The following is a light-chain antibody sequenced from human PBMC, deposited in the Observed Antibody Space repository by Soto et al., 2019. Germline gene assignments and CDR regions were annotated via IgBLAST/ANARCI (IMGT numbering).Light chain of an antibody. CDR3: QQSYSTPHT. V-gene: IGKV1-39*01. CDR1: QSISSY. Sequence: DIQMTQSPSSLSASVGDRVTITCRASQSISSYLNWYQQKPGKAPKLLIYAASSLQSGVPSRFGGDGSGRSFTLTITSLHPEEFETYYCQQSYSTPHTCGQGTNLEIK. CDR2: AAS. J-gene: IGKJ2*01.